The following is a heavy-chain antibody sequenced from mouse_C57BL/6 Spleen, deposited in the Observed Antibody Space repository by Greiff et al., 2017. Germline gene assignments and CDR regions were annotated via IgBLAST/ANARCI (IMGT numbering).Heavy chain of an antibody. Sequence: EVKLQQSGPELVKPGASVKISCKASGYTFTDYYMNWVKQSHGKSLEWIGDINPNNGGTSYNQKFKCKATLTVDKSSSTAYMELRSLTSEDSAVYYCATGGRATTDYAMDYWGQGTSVTVSS. J-gene: IGHJ4*01. CDR2: INPNNGGT. CDR1: GYTFTDYY. D-gene: IGHD1-1*01. V-gene: IGHV1-26*01. CDR3: ATGGRATTDYAMDY.